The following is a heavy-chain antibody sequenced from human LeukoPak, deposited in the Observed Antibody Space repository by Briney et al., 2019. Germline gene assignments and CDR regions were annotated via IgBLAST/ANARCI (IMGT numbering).Heavy chain of an antibody. CDR2: IYYSGST. J-gene: IGHJ3*02. CDR1: GGSISSYY. CDR3: ARTLYSSSPSFDAFDI. Sequence: SETLSLTCTVSGGSISSYYWGWIRQPPGKGLEWIGSIYYSGSTYYNPSLKSRVTISVDTSKNQFSLKLSSVTAADTAVYYCARTLYSSSPSFDAFDIWGQGTMVTVSS. D-gene: IGHD6-6*01. V-gene: IGHV4-39*01.